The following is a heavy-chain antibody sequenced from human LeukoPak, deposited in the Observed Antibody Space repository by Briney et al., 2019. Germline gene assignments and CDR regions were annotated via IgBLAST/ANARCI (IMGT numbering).Heavy chain of an antibody. CDR2: IKNKNNGATV. CDR3: TTEAKHVYNVWSGSYQTHYYYYMDV. D-gene: IGHD3-3*01. J-gene: IGHJ6*03. V-gene: IGHV3-15*01. CDR1: GITLSDAW. Sequence: GGSLRLSCAASGITLSDAWMSWVRQAPGKGLEWVGRIKNKNNGATVDYAEPVKDRFSISRDDSQNTLYLQLKGLKTEDTAVYYCTTEAKHVYNVWSGSYQTHYYYYMDVWGKGTTVTVSS.